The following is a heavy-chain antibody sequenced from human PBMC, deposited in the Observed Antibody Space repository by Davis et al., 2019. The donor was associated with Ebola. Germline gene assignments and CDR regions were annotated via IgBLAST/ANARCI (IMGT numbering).Heavy chain of an antibody. CDR3: AHRALTISTDYGRDV. J-gene: IGHJ6*02. D-gene: IGHD5-24*01. CDR1: LLSLSPSGVG. CDR2: SYWDDDK. Sequence: SGPTLALPPQLLTLTCTFPLLSLSPSGVGVGWLRQPPGKSLEWLALSYWDDDKRYSPSLKSRLTITKDTFKNQVVLTMTNMDPVDTATYYCAHRALTISTDYGRDVWGQGTTVTVAS. V-gene: IGHV2-5*02.